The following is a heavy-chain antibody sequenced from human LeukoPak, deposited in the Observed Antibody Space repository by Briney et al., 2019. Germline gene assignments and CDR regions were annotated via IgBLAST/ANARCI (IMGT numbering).Heavy chain of an antibody. D-gene: IGHD5-18*01. CDR1: GFTFSGYA. Sequence: GGSLRLSCAASGFTFSGYAMHWLRQAPGKGLEWVSALSASGFNTYYADSVKGRFTISRDNFKNMLYLQMSSLRAEDTAVYYCAQISVDTSRNRWSDFDSWGRGILVTVSS. CDR3: AQISVDTSRNRWSDFDS. V-gene: IGHV3-23*01. J-gene: IGHJ4*02. CDR2: LSASGFNT.